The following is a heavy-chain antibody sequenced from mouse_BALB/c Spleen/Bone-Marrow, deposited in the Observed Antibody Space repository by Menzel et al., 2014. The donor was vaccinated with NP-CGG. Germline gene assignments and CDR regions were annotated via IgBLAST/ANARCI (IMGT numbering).Heavy chain of an antibody. D-gene: IGHD2-3*01. V-gene: IGHV7-3*02. J-gene: IGHJ2*01. CDR1: GFTFTDYY. CDR3: ARYDVYYYFDY. Sequence: EVQRVESGGGLVQPGGSLRFSCATSGFTFTDYYMSWVRQPPGKALEWLGFIRNKANGYTTEYSASVKGRFTISRDNSQSILYLQMNTLRAEDSATYYCARYDVYYYFDYWGQGTTLIVSS. CDR2: IRNKANGYTT.